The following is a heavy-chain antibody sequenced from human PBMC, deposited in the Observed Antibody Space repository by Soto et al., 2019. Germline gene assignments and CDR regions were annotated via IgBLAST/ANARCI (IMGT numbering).Heavy chain of an antibody. Sequence: GGSLRLSCAASGFTFSNYYMSWIRQAPGKGLEWVSYITSSGSTIYYADSVKGRFTISRDNANNSLYLQMNSLRAEDTAVYYCAGENWQWGAAHHWGQGTLSTVS. D-gene: IGHD6-19*01. CDR1: GFTFSNYY. J-gene: IGHJ1*01. V-gene: IGHV3-11*01. CDR3: AGENWQWGAAHH. CDR2: ITSSGSTI.